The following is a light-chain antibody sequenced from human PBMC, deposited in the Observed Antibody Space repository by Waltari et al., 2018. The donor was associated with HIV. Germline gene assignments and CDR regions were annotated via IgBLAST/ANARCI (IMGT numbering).Light chain of an antibody. J-gene: IGKJ4*01. CDR2: AAS. V-gene: IGKV1-9*01. CDR3: QQHNSFPIT. CDR1: EPIGSD. Sequence: DIQLTQSPAILSASVGDRVTIICRASEPIGSDLAWFQQKAGKAPKRLIFAASTLQTGVPQRFSGSGSGTQFTLTVTSLQPEDFATYFCQQHNSFPITFGGGTKV.